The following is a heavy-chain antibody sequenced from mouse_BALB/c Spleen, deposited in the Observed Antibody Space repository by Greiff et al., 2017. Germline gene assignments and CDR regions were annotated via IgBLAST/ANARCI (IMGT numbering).Heavy chain of an antibody. CDR1: GDSITSGY. J-gene: IGHJ1*01. CDR2: ISYSGST. CDR3: ARYTYGSSHGYFDV. D-gene: IGHD1-1*01. Sequence: VQLQQSGPSLVKPSQTLSLTCSVTGDSITSGYWNWIRKFPGNKLEYMGYISYSGSTYYNPSLKSRISITRDTSKNQYYLQLNSVTTEDTATYYCARYTYGSSHGYFDVWGAGTTVTVSS. V-gene: IGHV3-8*02.